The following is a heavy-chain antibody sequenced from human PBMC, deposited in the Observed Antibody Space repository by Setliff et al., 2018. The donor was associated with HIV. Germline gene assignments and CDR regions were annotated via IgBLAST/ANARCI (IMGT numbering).Heavy chain of an antibody. CDR3: ARYGGSGSYFAFDI. CDR1: GFTFSDYY. V-gene: IGHV3-11*01. Sequence: GGSLRLSCAASGFTFSDYYMSWIRQAPGKGLEWVSYISSSGSNIYYADSVKGRFTISRDNAKNSLYLQMNSLRAEDTAVYYCARYGGSGSYFAFDIWGQGTMVTVSS. CDR2: ISSSGSNI. J-gene: IGHJ3*02. D-gene: IGHD3-10*01.